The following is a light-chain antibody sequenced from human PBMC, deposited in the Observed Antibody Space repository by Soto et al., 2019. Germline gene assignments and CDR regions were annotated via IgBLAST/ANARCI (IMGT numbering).Light chain of an antibody. V-gene: IGKV3-15*01. Sequence: LVMTQSPGTLYLSPGERATLSCRASQSVSNNLAWFQQKPGQVPRLLIFDASTRASGIPARFSGSGSETDFTLTISSLQSEDFAVYYCQQYNNWPPITFGQGTRLEIK. CDR1: QSVSNN. CDR2: DAS. CDR3: QQYNNWPPIT. J-gene: IGKJ5*01.